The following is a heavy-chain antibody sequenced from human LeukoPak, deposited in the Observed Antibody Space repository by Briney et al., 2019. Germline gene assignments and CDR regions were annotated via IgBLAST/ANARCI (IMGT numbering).Heavy chain of an antibody. J-gene: IGHJ5*02. V-gene: IGHV4-34*01. CDR2: INHSGST. D-gene: IGHD3-22*01. CDR1: GGSFSGYY. Sequence: SETLSLTCAVYGGSFSGYYWSWIRQPPGKGLEWIGEINHSGSTNYNPSLKSRVTISVDTSKNQFSLKLSSVTAADTAVYYCAPWDYDSSGYPRSWFDPWGQGTLVTVSS. CDR3: APWDYDSSGYPRSWFDP.